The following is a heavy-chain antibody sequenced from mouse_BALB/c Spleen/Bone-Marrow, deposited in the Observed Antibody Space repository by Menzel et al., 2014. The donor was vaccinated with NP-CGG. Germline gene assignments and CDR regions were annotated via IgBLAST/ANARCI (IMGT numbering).Heavy chain of an antibody. Sequence: QVHVKQSGAELAKPGASVKMSCKASGYTFXSYWMHWVKQRPGQGLEWIGYINPSTGYTEYNQKFKDKATLTADKSSSTASRQLSSLPSEDSAVYYCARGGNRDGFAYWGQGTLLTVSA. D-gene: IGHD4-1*01. CDR1: GYTFXSYW. J-gene: IGHJ3*01. CDR3: ARGGNRDGFAY. CDR2: INPSTGYT. V-gene: IGHV1-7*01.